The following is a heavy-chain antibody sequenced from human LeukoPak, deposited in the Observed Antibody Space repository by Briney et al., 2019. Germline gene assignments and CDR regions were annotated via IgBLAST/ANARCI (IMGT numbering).Heavy chain of an antibody. D-gene: IGHD3-16*01. V-gene: IGHV4-39*01. CDR2: IYYSGST. CDR3: ARPGGFDYVVSP. J-gene: IGHJ5*02. Sequence: SETLSLTCTVSGGSISSSSYYRGWIRQPPGKGLEWIGSIYYSGSTYYNPSLKSRVTISVDTSKNQFSLKLSSVTAADTAVYYCARPGGFDYVVSPWDQGTLVTVSS. CDR1: GGSISSSSYY.